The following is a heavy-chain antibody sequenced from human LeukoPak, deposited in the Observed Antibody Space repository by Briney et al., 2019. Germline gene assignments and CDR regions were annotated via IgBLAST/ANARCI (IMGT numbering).Heavy chain of an antibody. D-gene: IGHD1-26*01. CDR1: GFTVSYNY. CDR2: IYSGGST. Sequence: QTGGSLRLSCAASGFTVSYNYMSWVRQAPGKGLEWVSVIYSGGSTEYADSVKGRFTIPRDNSKNSLFLQMDSLRVDDTAVYYCARDRGGHYASVIVNWGQGTLVTVSS. CDR3: ARDRGGHYASVIVN. J-gene: IGHJ4*02. V-gene: IGHV3-53*01.